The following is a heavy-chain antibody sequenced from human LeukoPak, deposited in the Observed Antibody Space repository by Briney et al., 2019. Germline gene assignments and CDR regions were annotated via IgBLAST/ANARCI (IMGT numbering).Heavy chain of an antibody. CDR2: NYTSGST. CDR1: GGSINSYY. Sequence: SETLTLTCTASGGSINSYYWSWIRQPPGKGLEWIGYNYTSGSTNYNPSLKSRLTISVDTSKNKFSLKLSSVTAADTAVYYCAGHAIVVVTEAYFDTWGQGTLVTVSS. D-gene: IGHD3-22*01. J-gene: IGHJ4*02. CDR3: AGHAIVVVTEAYFDT. V-gene: IGHV4-4*09.